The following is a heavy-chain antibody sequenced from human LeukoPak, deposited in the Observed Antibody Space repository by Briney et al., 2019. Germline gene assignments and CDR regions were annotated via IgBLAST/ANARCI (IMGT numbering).Heavy chain of an antibody. CDR1: GFTFSTYG. D-gene: IGHD2-2*01. CDR3: ARDDCSASSCQKHQNWFDP. CDR2: ISRSITTI. V-gene: IGHV3-48*01. Sequence: GGSLRLSCVASGFTFSTYGMNWVREAPGKGLEWVSYISRSITTIYYADSVKGRFTISRDNAENSLYLQMNGLRAEDTAVYYCARDDCSASSCQKHQNWFDPWGQGTLVTVSS. J-gene: IGHJ5*02.